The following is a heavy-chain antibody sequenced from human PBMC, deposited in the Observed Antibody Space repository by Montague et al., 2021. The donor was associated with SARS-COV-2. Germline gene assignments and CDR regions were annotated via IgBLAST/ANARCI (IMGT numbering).Heavy chain of an antibody. D-gene: IGHD3-9*01. CDR3: ARDPYSDLLTGYYYY. J-gene: IGHJ4*02. V-gene: IGHV3-21*01. Sequence: SLRLSWTASGFTFSSFSMNWVRQAPGKGLEWVSSISSSSSYIYYADSVKGSFTICRDNAKNRLYLQMNRLTSAVSGVYYCARDPYSDLLTGYYYYWGQGTLVAVCS. CDR2: ISSSSSYI. CDR1: GFTFSSFS.